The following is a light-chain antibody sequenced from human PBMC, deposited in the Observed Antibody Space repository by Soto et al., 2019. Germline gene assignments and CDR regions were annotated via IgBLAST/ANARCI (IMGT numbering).Light chain of an antibody. V-gene: IGLV2-14*01. CDR2: EVS. CDR1: SSDVGAYNY. J-gene: IGLJ2*01. Sequence: QSALTQPASVSGSPGQSITISCTGTSSDVGAYNYVSWYQQHQGKAPKLMIFEVSDRPSGVSTRFSGSKSGNTASLTISGILAEDDADYYCSSYTSSNTLVFGGGTKLTVL. CDR3: SSYTSSNTLV.